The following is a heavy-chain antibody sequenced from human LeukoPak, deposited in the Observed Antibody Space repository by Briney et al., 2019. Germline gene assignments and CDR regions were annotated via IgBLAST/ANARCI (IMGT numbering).Heavy chain of an antibody. CDR2: ISYDGSNK. CDR1: GFTFSSYA. Sequence: GGSLRLSCAASGFTFSSYAMHWVRQAPGKGLEWVAVISYDGSNKYYADSVKGRFTISRDNSKNTLYLQMNSLRAEDTAVYYCARFSFTRTTEGSENYWGQGTLVTVSS. J-gene: IGHJ4*02. D-gene: IGHD4-17*01. CDR3: ARFSFTRTTEGSENY. V-gene: IGHV3-30-3*01.